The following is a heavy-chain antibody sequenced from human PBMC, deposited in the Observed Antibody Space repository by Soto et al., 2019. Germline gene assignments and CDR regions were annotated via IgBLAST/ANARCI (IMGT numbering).Heavy chain of an antibody. Sequence: PGGSLRLSCAASGFTFSNYAMHWVRQAPGKGLEWVSFMWYDGSNNYYADSVKGRFTISRDNSKNTLYLQMNSLRAEDTAVYYCARDSSGNLDFWGQGTRVTVSS. CDR3: ARDSSGNLDF. D-gene: IGHD3-10*01. J-gene: IGHJ4*02. V-gene: IGHV3-33*01. CDR2: MWYDGSNN. CDR1: GFTFSNYA.